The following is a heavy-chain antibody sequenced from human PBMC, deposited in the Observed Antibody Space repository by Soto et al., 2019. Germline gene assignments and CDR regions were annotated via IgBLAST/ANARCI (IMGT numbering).Heavy chain of an antibody. CDR1: GFTFSSYA. V-gene: IGHV3-23*01. CDR2: ISGSGGST. J-gene: IGHJ6*03. D-gene: IGHD5-12*01. CDR3: AKGGARLYYYYMDV. Sequence: EVQLLESGGGLVQPGGSLRLSCAASGFTFSSYAMSWVRQTPGKGLEWVSAISGSGGSTYYADSVKGRFTISRDNSKNTLYLQMNSLRAEDTAVYYCAKGGARLYYYYMDVWGKGTTVTVSS.